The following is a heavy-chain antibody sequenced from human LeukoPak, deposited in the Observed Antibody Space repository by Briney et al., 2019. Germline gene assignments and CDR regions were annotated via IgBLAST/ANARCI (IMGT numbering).Heavy chain of an antibody. D-gene: IGHD1-26*01. J-gene: IGHJ3*02. Sequence: GGSLRLSCAASGFTFSSYPMNWVRQAPGKGLEWVSAISNSASTYYADSVKGRFTISRDNSKNTLYLQMNSLRAEDTAVYYCAKDWDSWAFDIWGQGTMVTVSS. CDR3: AKDWDSWAFDI. V-gene: IGHV3-23*01. CDR1: GFTFSSYP. CDR2: ISNSAST.